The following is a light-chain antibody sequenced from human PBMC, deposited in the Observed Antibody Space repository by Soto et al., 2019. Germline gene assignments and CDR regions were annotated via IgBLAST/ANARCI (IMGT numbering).Light chain of an antibody. CDR2: YVS. CDR1: SSDVGGYNY. CDR3: SSYTSSSTLIV. J-gene: IGLJ2*01. Sequence: QSALTQPASVSGSPGQSITISCTGTSSDVGGYNYVCWYQQHPGKAPKLMIYYVSNRPSGVFNRFSGSMSGNTASLTYYGLLASDEAAYYSSSYTSSSTLIVFGGGTKLTVL. V-gene: IGLV2-14*01.